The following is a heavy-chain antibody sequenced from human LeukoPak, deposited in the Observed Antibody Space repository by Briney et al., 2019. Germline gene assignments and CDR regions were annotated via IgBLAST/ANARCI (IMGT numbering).Heavy chain of an antibody. CDR1: GGTFSSYA. D-gene: IGHD3-9*01. CDR2: IIPIFGTA. V-gene: IGHV1-69*13. Sequence: SVKVSCKASGGTFSSYAISWVRQAPGQGLEWMGGIIPIFGTANYAQKFQGRVTVTADESTNTAYMELSSLRSEDTAAYYCARHHLVADYYYFEYRGQGALVTVSS. J-gene: IGHJ4*02. CDR3: ARHHLVADYYYFEY.